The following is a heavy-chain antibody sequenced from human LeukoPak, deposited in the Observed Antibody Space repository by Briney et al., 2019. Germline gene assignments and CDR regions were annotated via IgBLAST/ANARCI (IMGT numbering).Heavy chain of an antibody. CDR2: IYYSGST. J-gene: IGHJ6*03. CDR1: GGSISSSSYY. Sequence: PSETLSHTCTVSGGSISSSSYYWGWIRQPPGKGLEWIGSIYYSGSTYYNPSLKSRVTISVDTSKNQFSLKLSSVTAADTAVYYCARYYYYYYMDVWGKGTTVTVSS. V-gene: IGHV4-39*01. CDR3: ARYYYYYYMDV.